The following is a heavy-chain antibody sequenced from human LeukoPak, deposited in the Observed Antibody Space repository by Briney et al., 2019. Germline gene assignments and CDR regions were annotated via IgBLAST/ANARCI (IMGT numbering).Heavy chain of an antibody. Sequence: GGSLRLSCAASGVTFSKYAMFWVRQAPGKGLEFVSAISSHGSSTYYANSLKGRFNISRDNSKNTLYLQMLSLRPEDTAVYYCARPLKEGGYYYGMDVWGQGTTVTVSS. J-gene: IGHJ6*02. CDR2: ISSHGSST. CDR1: GVTFSKYA. D-gene: IGHD3-16*01. CDR3: ARPLKEGGYYYGMDV. V-gene: IGHV3-64*01.